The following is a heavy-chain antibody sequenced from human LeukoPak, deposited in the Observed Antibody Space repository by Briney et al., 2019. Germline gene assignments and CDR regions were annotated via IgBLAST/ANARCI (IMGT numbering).Heavy chain of an antibody. D-gene: IGHD2-15*01. CDR2: IYPGDSDT. J-gene: IGHJ3*02. V-gene: IGHV5-51*01. Sequence: GESLKISFKGSGYSFTSYWIGWVRPMPGKGLEWMGIIYPGDSDTRYSPSFQGQVTISADKSISTAYLQWSSLKASDTAMYYCARHALYCSGGSCHFDIWGQGTMVTVSS. CDR3: ARHALYCSGGSCHFDI. CDR1: GYSFTSYW.